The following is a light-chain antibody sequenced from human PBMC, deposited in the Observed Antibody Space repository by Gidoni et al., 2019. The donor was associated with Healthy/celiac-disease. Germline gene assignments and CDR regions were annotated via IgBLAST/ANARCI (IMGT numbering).Light chain of an antibody. CDR1: QSISSY. CDR3: RQSYSTPPVT. CDR2: AAS. Sequence: DIQMTQSPSPLAASVRDRVTITCRASQSISSYLNWYQQKPGKAPKLLIYAASSLQSGVPSRFSSSGSGTDFTLTISSLQPEDFAAYYCRQSYSTPPVTFGPGTKVDIK. V-gene: IGKV1-39*01. J-gene: IGKJ3*01.